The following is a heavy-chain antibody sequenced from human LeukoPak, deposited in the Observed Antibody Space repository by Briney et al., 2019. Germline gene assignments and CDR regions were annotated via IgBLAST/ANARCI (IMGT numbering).Heavy chain of an antibody. D-gene: IGHD1-26*01. CDR2: MTPKSGTI. Sequence: ASIKVSCKASGYTFSKFDISWVRQAPGQGPEWMGWMTPKSGTIGYAQNFQDRITISWNTSIPTAYMELSRLRSDDTAVYYCARGDTTLEYWGQGTLVTVSS. J-gene: IGHJ4*02. CDR3: ARGDTTLEY. V-gene: IGHV1-8*03. CDR1: GYTFSKFD.